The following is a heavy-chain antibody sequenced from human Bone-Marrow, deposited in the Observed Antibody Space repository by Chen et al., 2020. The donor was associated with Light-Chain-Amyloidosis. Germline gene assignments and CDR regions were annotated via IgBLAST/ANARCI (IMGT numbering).Heavy chain of an antibody. J-gene: IGHJ4*02. CDR2: IYPDDSDA. CDR1: GYTFPNYW. V-gene: IGHV5-51*01. CDR3: ARRRDGYNFDY. Sequence: EVQLEQSGPEVKKPGESLKISCKRSGYTFPNYWIGWVLQMHGKGLEWMGVIYPDDSDARYSPSFEGQVTISADKSITTAYLQWRSLKASDTAMYYCARRRDGYNFDYWGQGTLVTVSS. D-gene: IGHD5-12*01.